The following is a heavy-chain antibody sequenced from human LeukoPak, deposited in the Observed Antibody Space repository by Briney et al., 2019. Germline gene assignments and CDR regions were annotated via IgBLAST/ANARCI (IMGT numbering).Heavy chain of an antibody. J-gene: IGHJ4*02. CDR2: INQDGSAK. CDR1: GFTLNSHW. CDR3: ARWDIRGTAHQLDY. V-gene: IGHV3-7*01. D-gene: IGHD5-12*01. Sequence: GGSLRLSCAASGFTLNSHWMSWVRQAPGKGLEWVANINQDGSAKYYVDSVKGRFTISRDNARNSMYLQMNSLRAEDTAVYYCARWDIRGTAHQLDYWGQGTLVTVSS.